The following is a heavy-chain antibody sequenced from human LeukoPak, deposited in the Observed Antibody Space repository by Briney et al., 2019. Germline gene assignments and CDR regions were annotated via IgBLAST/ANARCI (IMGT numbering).Heavy chain of an antibody. CDR3: TRSQYYGMDV. CDR1: GYTFTSYY. CDR2: INPTSGST. V-gene: IGHV1-46*01. Sequence: ASVNVSCKASGYTFTSYYMHWVRQAPGQGLEWMGMINPTSGSTSYAQKFQGRVTMTRDTSTSTVYMELSSLRSEDTAVYYCTRSQYYGMDVWGQGTTVTVPS. J-gene: IGHJ6*02.